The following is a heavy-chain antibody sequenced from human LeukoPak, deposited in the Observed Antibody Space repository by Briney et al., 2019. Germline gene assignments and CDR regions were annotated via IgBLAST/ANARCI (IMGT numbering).Heavy chain of an antibody. CDR1: GHTFTGYY. Sequence: ASVKVSCKASGHTFTGYYIHWVRQAPGPGLEWMGWINPNTGATNYAKNFQGRVTMTRDTSNSTAYMELSSLTSDDTAVYYCARPTLQTLGAWGQGTLVTVSS. D-gene: IGHD3-10*01. V-gene: IGHV1-2*02. CDR2: INPNTGAT. CDR3: ARPTLQTLGA. J-gene: IGHJ5*02.